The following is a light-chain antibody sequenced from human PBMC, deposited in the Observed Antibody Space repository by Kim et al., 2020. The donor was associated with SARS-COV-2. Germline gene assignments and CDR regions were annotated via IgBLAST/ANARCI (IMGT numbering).Light chain of an antibody. Sequence: PGERVTISCTGSRSNIGAGYDVHWYQQLPGTAPKLLIYGNSNRPSGVPDRFSGSKSGTSASLAITGLQAEDEADYYCQSYDSSHWVFGGGTQLTVL. CDR2: GNS. CDR1: RSNIGAGYD. CDR3: QSYDSSHWV. J-gene: IGLJ3*02. V-gene: IGLV1-40*01.